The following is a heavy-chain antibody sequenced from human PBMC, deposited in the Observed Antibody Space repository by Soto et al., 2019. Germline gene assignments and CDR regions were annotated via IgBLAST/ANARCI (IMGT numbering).Heavy chain of an antibody. Sequence: ASETLSLTCAVSGVSLTSGNWWTWVRQSPQRGLEYIGEIFHDGTANYYPSFERRVAMSVDTSRNQFSLKLTSVTAADTAVYFCARLVYDTRLNYMYFDFWGQGTLVTV. V-gene: IGHV4-4*02. D-gene: IGHD3-10*01. CDR2: IFHDGTA. CDR3: ARLVYDTRLNYMYFDF. CDR1: GVSLTSGNW. J-gene: IGHJ4*02.